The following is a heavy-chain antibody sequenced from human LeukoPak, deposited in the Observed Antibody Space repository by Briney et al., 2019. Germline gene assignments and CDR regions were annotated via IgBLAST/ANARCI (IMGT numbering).Heavy chain of an antibody. V-gene: IGHV4-34*01. CDR1: GGSFSGYY. CDR2: INHSGST. CDR3: ARDWPDSSGYYYFDY. J-gene: IGHJ4*02. Sequence: SETLSLTCAVYGGSFSGYYWSWIRQPPGKGLEWIGEINHSGSTNYNPSLKSRVTISVDTSKNQFSLKLSSVTAADTAVYYCARDWPDSSGYYYFDYWGQGTLVTVSS. D-gene: IGHD3-22*01.